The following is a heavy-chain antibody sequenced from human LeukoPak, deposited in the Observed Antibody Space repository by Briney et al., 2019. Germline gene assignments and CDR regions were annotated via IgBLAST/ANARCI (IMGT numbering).Heavy chain of an antibody. CDR2: IYPGDPDT. CDR1: GYSFPSYW. Sequence: GESLKISCKGSGYSFPSYWIGWVRQMPGKGLEWMGIIYPGDPDTRYSPSFQGQVTISADKSISTAYLQWSSLKASDTAMYYCARREYNYGYWFDPWGQGTLVTVSS. J-gene: IGHJ5*02. CDR3: ARREYNYGYWFDP. D-gene: IGHD5-18*01. V-gene: IGHV5-51*01.